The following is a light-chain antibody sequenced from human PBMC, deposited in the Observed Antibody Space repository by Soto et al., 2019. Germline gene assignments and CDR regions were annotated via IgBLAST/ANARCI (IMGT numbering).Light chain of an antibody. CDR3: TSYTSSSTL. Sequence: QSALTQPASVSGSPGQSITISCTGTSSDVGGYNYVSWYQQHPGKAPKLMIYEVSGRPSGVSNRFSGSKSGNTASLTISGLQAEDEADYYCTSYTSSSTLFGGGTKVTVL. CDR2: EVS. CDR1: SSDVGGYNY. J-gene: IGLJ2*01. V-gene: IGLV2-14*01.